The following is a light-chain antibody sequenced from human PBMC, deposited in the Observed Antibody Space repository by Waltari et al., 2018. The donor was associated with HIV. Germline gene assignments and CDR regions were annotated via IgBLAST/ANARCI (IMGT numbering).Light chain of an antibody. J-gene: IGLJ2*01. CDR1: SSHIGTGFD. CDR2: GNS. V-gene: IGLV1-40*01. Sequence: QSVLTQPPSVSGAPGQRVTIPCTGSSSHIGTGFDVHWYQQLPGTAPKLLISGNSNRPSGVPDRFSGSKSGTSASLAITGLQAEDVADYYCQSYDSSLSGVIFGGGTKLTVL. CDR3: QSYDSSLSGVI.